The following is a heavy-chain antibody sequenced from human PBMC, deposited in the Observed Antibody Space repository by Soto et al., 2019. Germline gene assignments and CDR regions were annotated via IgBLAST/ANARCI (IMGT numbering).Heavy chain of an antibody. CDR2: IYYSGST. D-gene: IGHD4-4*01. CDR3: ARHGTTVNYAMDV. V-gene: IGHV4-59*01. J-gene: IGHJ6*02. CDR1: GGSISSYY. Sequence: QVQLQESGPGLVKPSETLSLTCTVSGGSISSYYWSCIRQSPGKGLEWIGYIYYSGSTNYNPSLKSRVTISVDTYKNQFSLKLSSVTAADTAVYYCARHGTTVNYAMDVWGQGTTVTVSS.